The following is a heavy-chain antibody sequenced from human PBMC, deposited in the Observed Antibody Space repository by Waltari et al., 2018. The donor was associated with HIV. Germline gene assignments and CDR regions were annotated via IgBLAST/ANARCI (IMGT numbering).Heavy chain of an antibody. CDR3: ASLGYCSSTICYYYYYYGMDV. CDR2: MNPNSGNT. Sequence: QVQLVQSGAEVNTPGASVQVFFKPSGYTFTSYDINCVLQATGHGLQWMGWMNPNSGNTGYAQKFQGRVTITRNTSISTAYMELRSLRSEDTAVYYCASLGYCSSTICYYYYYYGMDVWGQGTTVTVSS. V-gene: IGHV1-8*01. D-gene: IGHD2-2*01. CDR1: GYTFTSYD. J-gene: IGHJ6*02.